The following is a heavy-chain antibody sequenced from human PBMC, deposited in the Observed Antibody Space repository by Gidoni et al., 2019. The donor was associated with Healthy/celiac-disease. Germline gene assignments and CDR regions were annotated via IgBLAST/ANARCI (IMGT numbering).Heavy chain of an antibody. D-gene: IGHD4-17*01. CDR1: GFTFSSYA. Sequence: QVQLVESGGGWVQPGRSLRLSCAASGFTFSSYAMHCVRQAPGKWLDWVAVISYYGSNNYYADSVKGRFTISRDNSKNTLYLQMNSLRAEDTAVYYCARTDYGDSHFDYWGQGTLVTVSS. CDR2: ISYYGSNN. V-gene: IGHV3-30-3*01. CDR3: ARTDYGDSHFDY. J-gene: IGHJ4*02.